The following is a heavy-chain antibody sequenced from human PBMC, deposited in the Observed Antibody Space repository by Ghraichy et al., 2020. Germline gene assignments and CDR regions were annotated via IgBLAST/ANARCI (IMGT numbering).Heavy chain of an antibody. J-gene: IGHJ5*02. Sequence: ASVKVSCKASGYTFTDYYVHWVRQAPGRGLEWVGWINPDSGGANYAQKFQGRVTMTRDTSISTAYMEMSRLRSDDTAVYYCARDHKVGYCSSTSCGIDPWGQGTLVTVSS. CDR1: GYTFTDYY. CDR2: INPDSGGA. V-gene: IGHV1-2*02. D-gene: IGHD2-2*01. CDR3: ARDHKVGYCSSTSCGIDP.